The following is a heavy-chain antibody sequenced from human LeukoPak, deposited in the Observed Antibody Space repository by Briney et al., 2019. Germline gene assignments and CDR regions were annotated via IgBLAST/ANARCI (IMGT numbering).Heavy chain of an antibody. V-gene: IGHV4-34*01. CDR3: ASLSGYSYVTFDY. CDR2: INHSGST. J-gene: IGHJ4*02. Sequence: SETLSLTCAVYGGSFSGYYWGWIRQPPGKGLEWIGEINHSGSTNYNPSLKSRVTISVDTSKNQFSLKLSSVTAADTAVYYCASLSGYSYVTFDYWGQGTLVTVSS. CDR1: GGSFSGYY. D-gene: IGHD5-18*01.